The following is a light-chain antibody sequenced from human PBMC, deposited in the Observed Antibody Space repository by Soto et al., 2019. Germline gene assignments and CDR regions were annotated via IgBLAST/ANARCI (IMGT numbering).Light chain of an antibody. CDR3: CSYAGSYTYV. CDR2: DVS. J-gene: IGLJ1*01. CDR1: SSDVGGYNY. Sequence: QSALTQPASVSGSPGQSITISCTGISSDVGGYNYVSWYQQHPGKAPKLMIYDVSRRPSGVPDRFSGSKSGNTASLTISGLPAEDEADYYCCSYAGSYTYVFGTGTKLTVL. V-gene: IGLV2-11*01.